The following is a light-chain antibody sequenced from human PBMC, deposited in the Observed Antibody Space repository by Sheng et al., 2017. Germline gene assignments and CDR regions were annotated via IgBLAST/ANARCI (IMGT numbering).Light chain of an antibody. J-gene: IGKJ1*01. CDR1: QSVSSN. CDR3: QQYNSYWT. CDR2: GAS. Sequence: EIVMTQSPATLSVSPGERATLSCRASQSVSSNLAWYQQKPGQAPRLLIYGASTRATGIPARFSGSGSGTEFTLTISSLQSEDFATYYCQQYNSYWTFGLGTKVEIK. V-gene: IGKV3-15*01.